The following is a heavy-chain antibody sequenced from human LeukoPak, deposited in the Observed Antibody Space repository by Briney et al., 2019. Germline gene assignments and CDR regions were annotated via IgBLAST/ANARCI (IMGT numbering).Heavy chain of an antibody. D-gene: IGHD3-9*01. CDR1: GGSISSSSYY. V-gene: IGHV4-39*07. Sequence: SETLSLTCTVSGGSISSSSYYWGWIRQPPGKGLEWIGSIYHSGSTYYNPSLKSRVTISVDTSKNQFSLKLSSVTAADTAVYYCARANGSRVRYFDWSTFPVYYMDVWGKGTTVTISS. J-gene: IGHJ6*03. CDR3: ARANGSRVRYFDWSTFPVYYMDV. CDR2: IYHSGST.